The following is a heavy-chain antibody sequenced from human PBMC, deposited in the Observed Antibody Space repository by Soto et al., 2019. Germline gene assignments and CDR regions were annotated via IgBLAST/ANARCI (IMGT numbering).Heavy chain of an antibody. CDR3: ARDQYNSGWYFSEY. Sequence: EVQLVESGGGLVQPGGSLRLSCAASGFTVSMPYMSWVRQAPGKGLEWVSVIYSGGSTYYADSVKGRFTISRHNTQNTLYLQMNNLRAEDTAVYYCARDQYNSGWYFSEYWGQGTLVTVSS. D-gene: IGHD6-19*01. V-gene: IGHV3-53*04. CDR1: GFTVSMPY. J-gene: IGHJ4*02. CDR2: IYSGGST.